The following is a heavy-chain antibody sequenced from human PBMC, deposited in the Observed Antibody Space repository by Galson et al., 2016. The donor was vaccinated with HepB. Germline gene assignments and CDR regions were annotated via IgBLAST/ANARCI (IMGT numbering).Heavy chain of an antibody. CDR1: GGSISSNNHY. Sequence: TLSLTCTVSGGSISSNNHYWSWVRQPAGKGLEWIGRVYLTGGTDYNPSLKSRLTLSVDTSKDQFTLRLRSVTAADTAVYYCARDWVIAVAGTDGLDIWGPGVMVAVSS. CDR3: ARDWVIAVAGTDGLDI. D-gene: IGHD6-19*01. V-gene: IGHV4-61*02. J-gene: IGHJ3*02. CDR2: VYLTGGT.